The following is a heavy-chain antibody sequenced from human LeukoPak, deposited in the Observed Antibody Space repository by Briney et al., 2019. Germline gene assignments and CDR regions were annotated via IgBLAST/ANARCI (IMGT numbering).Heavy chain of an antibody. CDR2: INPNSGGT. CDR1: GYTFTGYY. CDR3: ARDRRYCSGGSCYRGEWFDP. Sequence: ASVKASCKASGYTFTGYYMHWVRQAPGPGLEWMGWINPNSGGTNYAQKFQGRVTMTRDTSISTAYMELSRLRSDDTAVYYCARDRRYCSGGSCYRGEWFDPWGQGTLVTVSS. V-gene: IGHV1-2*02. J-gene: IGHJ5*02. D-gene: IGHD2-15*01.